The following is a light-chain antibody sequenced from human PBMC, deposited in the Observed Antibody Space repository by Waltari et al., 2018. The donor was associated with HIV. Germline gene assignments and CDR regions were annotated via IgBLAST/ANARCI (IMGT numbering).Light chain of an antibody. CDR2: GAS. J-gene: IGKJ1*01. CDR1: QSVIYNY. V-gene: IGKV3-20*01. Sequence: IVLTQSPGTLSLSPGERATLSGRASQSVIYNYLAWYQQKPGQAPRLLIYGASNRATGIPDRFSGSGSGTDFTLTISRLEPEDVAVYYCQQYCDSPETFGQGTKVEIK. CDR3: QQYCDSPET.